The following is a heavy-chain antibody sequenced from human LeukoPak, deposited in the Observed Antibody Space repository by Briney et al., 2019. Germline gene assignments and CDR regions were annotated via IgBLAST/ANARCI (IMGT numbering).Heavy chain of an antibody. CDR1: GYTFTSYD. V-gene: IGHV1-8*01. Sequence: ASVKVSCKASGYTFTSYDINWVRQATGQGLEWVGWMNPNSGNTGYAQKFQGRVTMTRNTSISTAYMELSSLRSEDTAVYYCARGRRGSRGFDYWGQGTLVTVSS. CDR2: MNPNSGNT. D-gene: IGHD3-10*01. J-gene: IGHJ4*02. CDR3: ARGRRGSRGFDY.